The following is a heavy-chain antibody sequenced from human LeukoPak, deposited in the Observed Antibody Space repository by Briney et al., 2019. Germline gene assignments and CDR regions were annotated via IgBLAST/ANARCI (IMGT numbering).Heavy chain of an antibody. J-gene: IGHJ4*02. CDR2: INPNSGGT. D-gene: IGHD3-3*01. V-gene: IGHV1-2*02. CDR1: VYTFTHYY. CDR3: ARVRRITFFGEVIIKWAYIDY. Sequence: GSSVTVSCMPSVYTFTHYYMYWVRLAPRPGLEWTGWINPNSGGTNYAHQFHGRVTMTRDTAISTAYMELSRLRSEDTAVYYCARVRRITFFGEVIIKWAYIDYWGQGTLVTVSS.